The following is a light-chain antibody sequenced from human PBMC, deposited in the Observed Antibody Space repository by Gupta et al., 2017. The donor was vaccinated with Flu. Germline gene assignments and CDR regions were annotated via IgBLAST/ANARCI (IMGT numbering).Light chain of an antibody. CDR2: LGS. V-gene: IGKV2-28*01. CDR3: KQELRTSFT. J-gene: IGKJ3*01. CDR1: QRRLHTNGENY. Sequence: VTPGEPASISCSASQRRLHTNGENYLDWYLQKPGQSPQLLIYLGSKRASGVPDRFSGSGSGTXFTLKIXRGEAEDVGIYYCKQELRTSFTFGXGTKVEIK.